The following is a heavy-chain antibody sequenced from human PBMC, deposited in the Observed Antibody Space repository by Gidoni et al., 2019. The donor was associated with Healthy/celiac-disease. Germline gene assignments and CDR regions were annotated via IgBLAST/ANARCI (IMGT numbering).Heavy chain of an antibody. Sequence: QVQLQQWGAGLLKPSETLSLTCAVYGGSFSGYYWSWIRQPPGKGLEWIGEINHSGSTNYNPSLKSRVTISVDTSKNQFSLKLGSVTAADTAVYYCARDQYGDVAFDIWGQGTMVTVSS. CDR1: GGSFSGYY. V-gene: IGHV4-34*01. J-gene: IGHJ3*02. D-gene: IGHD4-17*01. CDR2: INHSGST. CDR3: ARDQYGDVAFDI.